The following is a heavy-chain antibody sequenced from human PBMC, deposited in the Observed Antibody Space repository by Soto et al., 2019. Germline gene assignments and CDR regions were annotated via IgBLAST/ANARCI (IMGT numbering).Heavy chain of an antibody. D-gene: IGHD6-19*01. J-gene: IGHJ4*02. CDR3: ASGRCIALAGNYDY. CDR1: GYTFTSYG. V-gene: IGHV1-18*04. Sequence: ASVKVSCKASGYTFTSYGISWVRQAPGQGLERMGWISAYNGNTNYAQKLQGRVTMTTDTSTSTAYMELRSLRSDDTAVYYCASGRCIALAGNYDYPGKEPLVTVPS. CDR2: ISAYNGNT.